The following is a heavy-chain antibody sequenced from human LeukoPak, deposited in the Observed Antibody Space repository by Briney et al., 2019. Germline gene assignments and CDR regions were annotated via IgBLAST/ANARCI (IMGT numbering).Heavy chain of an antibody. V-gene: IGHV4-39*07. CDR3: ATLSGRGWLRPMKFDY. CDR2: IYYSGST. Sequence: SETLSLTCTVSGGSISSSSYYWGWTRQPPGKGLEWIGSIYYSGSTYYNPSLKSRVTISVDTSKNQFSLKLSSVTAADTAVYYCATLSGRGWLRPMKFDYWGQGTLVTVSS. J-gene: IGHJ4*02. D-gene: IGHD5-12*01. CDR1: GGSISSSSYY.